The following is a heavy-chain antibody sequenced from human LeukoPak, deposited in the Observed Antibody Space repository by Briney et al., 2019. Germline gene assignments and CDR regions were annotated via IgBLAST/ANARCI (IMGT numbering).Heavy chain of an antibody. J-gene: IGHJ6*02. CDR3: ATDGPSTVTNFYYYYGMDV. Sequence: GASVKVSCKVSGYTLTELSMHWVRQAPGKGLEWMGGFDPEDGETIYAQKFQGRVTMTEDTSTDTAYMELSSLRSEDTAVYYCATDGPSTVTNFYYYYGMDVWGQGTTVTVSS. CDR2: FDPEDGET. D-gene: IGHD4-11*01. V-gene: IGHV1-24*01. CDR1: GYTLTELS.